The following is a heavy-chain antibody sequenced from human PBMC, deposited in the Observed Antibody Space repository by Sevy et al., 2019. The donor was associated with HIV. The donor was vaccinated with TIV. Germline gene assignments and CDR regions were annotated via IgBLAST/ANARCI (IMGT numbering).Heavy chain of an antibody. V-gene: IGHV3-7*01. D-gene: IGHD5-12*01. J-gene: IGHJ3*02. CDR2: IKQDGSEK. CDR1: GFSFSSYW. Sequence: GGSLRLSCAASGFSFSSYWMRWVRQAPGKGLEWVANIKQDGSEKYYVDSVKGRFTISRDDAKNSLYLQMNSLRVEDTAVYYCARVGSAPKEDIGYEDALDIWGQGTMVTVSS. CDR3: ARVGSAPKEDIGYEDALDI.